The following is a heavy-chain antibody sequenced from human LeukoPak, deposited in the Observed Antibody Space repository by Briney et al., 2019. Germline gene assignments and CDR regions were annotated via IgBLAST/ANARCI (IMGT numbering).Heavy chain of an antibody. CDR1: GYTFTDYY. V-gene: IGHV1-2*04. CDR3: ARGEYESSGYRSEAFDI. J-gene: IGHJ3*02. Sequence: ASVKVSCESSGYTFTDYYLHWVRQAPSKGLEWMGWINPNSGATKYAQKFQGWVTMTRDTSISTAYMELGGLRSDVTAMYYCARGEYESSGYRSEAFDIWGQGTMVTASS. D-gene: IGHD3-22*01. CDR2: INPNSGAT.